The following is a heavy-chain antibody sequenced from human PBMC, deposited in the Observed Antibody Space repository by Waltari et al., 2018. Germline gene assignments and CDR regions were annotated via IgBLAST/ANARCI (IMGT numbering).Heavy chain of an antibody. Sequence: QVQLVESGGGVVQPGGSLRLSCAASGFTFSSYGMNWVRQAPGKGLEWVAFIRYDGSNKYYADSVKGRFTISRDNSKNTLYLQMNSLRAEDTAVYYCAKDPVLVISTFDYWGQGTLVTVSS. CDR1: GFTFSSYG. D-gene: IGHD2-21*01. V-gene: IGHV3-30*02. CDR3: AKDPVLVISTFDY. J-gene: IGHJ4*02. CDR2: IRYDGSNK.